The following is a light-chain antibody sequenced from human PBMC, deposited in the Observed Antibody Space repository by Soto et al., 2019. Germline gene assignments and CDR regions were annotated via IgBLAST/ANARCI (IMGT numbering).Light chain of an antibody. Sequence: DVQMTQSPSSLSVSVGDRVIITCRSSQSISTYVNWYEQKPGKAPKLLIYGASTLQSGVPSRVSGGGSGTDLTLTISSLQPEDSGTYYCQQSHDSPVTFGGGTKVEIK. CDR2: GAS. CDR1: QSISTY. V-gene: IGKV1-39*01. J-gene: IGKJ4*01. CDR3: QQSHDSPVT.